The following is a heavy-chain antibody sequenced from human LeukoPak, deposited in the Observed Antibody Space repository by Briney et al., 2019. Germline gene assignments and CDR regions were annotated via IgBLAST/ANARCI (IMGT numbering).Heavy chain of an antibody. V-gene: IGHV4-34*01. CDR2: INYSGST. CDR1: GGSFSGYY. Sequence: SETLSLTCAVYGGSFSGYYWSWIRQPPGKGLEWIGEINYSGSTNYNPSLKSRVTISVDTSKNQFSLKLSSVTAADTAVYYCARDRGEQQLIYWGQGTLVTVSS. CDR3: ARDRGEQQLIY. J-gene: IGHJ4*02. D-gene: IGHD6-13*01.